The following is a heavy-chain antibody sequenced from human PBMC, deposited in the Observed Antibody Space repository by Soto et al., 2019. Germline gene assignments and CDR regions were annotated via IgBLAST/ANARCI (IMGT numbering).Heavy chain of an antibody. J-gene: IGHJ3*01. D-gene: IGHD3-9*01. Sequence: EVQLVQSGGGLVQPGGSLRLSCAASGFSFINYAMHWVRHVPGKGLECVSAISSNGGKKYYANSVKGRFTISRDNSKHTHYFQMGSLRTEDMAVYYCARVLRYFVWSSYPGDAFDLWGRGTTVIVSS. V-gene: IGHV3-64*01. CDR3: ARVLRYFVWSSYPGDAFDL. CDR1: GFSFINYA. CDR2: ISSNGGKK.